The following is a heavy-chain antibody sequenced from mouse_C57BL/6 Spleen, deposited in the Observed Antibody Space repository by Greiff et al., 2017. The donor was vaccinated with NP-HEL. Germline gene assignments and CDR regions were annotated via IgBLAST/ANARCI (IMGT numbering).Heavy chain of an antibody. CDR1: GFSLTSYG. CDR2: IWGDGST. J-gene: IGHJ4*01. D-gene: IGHD1-1*01. V-gene: IGHV2-3*01. Sequence: VQLQESGPGLVAPSQSLSITCTVSGFSLTSYGVSWVRQPPGKGLEWLGVIWGDGSTNYHSALISRLSISKDNSKSQVVLKLNRLQTDDTATYYCAKGRRDYYGSSYVDYAMEYWGQGTSVTVSS. CDR3: AKGRRDYYGSSYVDYAMEY.